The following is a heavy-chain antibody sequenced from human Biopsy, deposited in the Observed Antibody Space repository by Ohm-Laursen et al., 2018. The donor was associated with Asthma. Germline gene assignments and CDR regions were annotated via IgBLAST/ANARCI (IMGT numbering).Heavy chain of an antibody. D-gene: IGHD3-16*01. CDR1: GYPFTDYY. CDR3: ARIKIRIGAGTDRYFDL. J-gene: IGHJ2*01. Sequence: ASVKVSCKASGYPFTDYYVHWVRQAPGQGLEWMGRIDPNSGGTNYAQKFLGRVTMTRDTSVNTAFMVLSRLRSDDTAVYYCARIKIRIGAGTDRYFDLWGLGTLVTVSS. V-gene: IGHV1-2*06. CDR2: IDPNSGGT.